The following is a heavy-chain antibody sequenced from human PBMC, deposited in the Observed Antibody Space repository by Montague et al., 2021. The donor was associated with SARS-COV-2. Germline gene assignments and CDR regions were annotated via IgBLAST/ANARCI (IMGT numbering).Heavy chain of an antibody. J-gene: IGHJ4*02. Sequence: SETLSLTCAVYGGSFSGYYWSWIRQPPGKGLEWIGEINHSGSTNYNPSLKSRVTISVDTSKNQFSLKLSSVTAADTAVYYCARGSRQWLVRPPHYYYFDYWGQGTLVNVSS. CDR3: ARGSRQWLVRPPHYYYFDY. V-gene: IGHV4-34*01. CDR1: GGSFSGYY. D-gene: IGHD6-19*01. CDR2: INHSGST.